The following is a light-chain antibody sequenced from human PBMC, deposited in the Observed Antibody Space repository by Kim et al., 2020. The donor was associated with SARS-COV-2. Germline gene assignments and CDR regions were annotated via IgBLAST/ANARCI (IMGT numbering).Light chain of an antibody. Sequence: SVALGQTVRITCQGDSLRSYYASWYQQKPGQAPVLVIYGKNNRPSGIPDRFSGSSSGNTASLTITGAQAEDEADYYCNSRDSSSWVFGGGTQLTVL. J-gene: IGLJ3*02. V-gene: IGLV3-19*01. CDR2: GKN. CDR1: SLRSYY. CDR3: NSRDSSSWV.